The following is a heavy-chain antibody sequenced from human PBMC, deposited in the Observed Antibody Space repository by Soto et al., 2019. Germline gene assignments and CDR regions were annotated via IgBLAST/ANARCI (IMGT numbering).Heavy chain of an antibody. V-gene: IGHV3-13*01. CDR3: ARGRSFSYDSTPPPMFDP. J-gene: IGHJ5*02. D-gene: IGHD3-10*01. CDR2: IGTLSDT. Sequence: GGSLRLSCAGSGFAFSTFDIHWVRQAPGKGLEWVSGIGTLSDTFYAASVQGRFTISRQNAKNSVYLQMNSLRAGDTAFYYCARGRSFSYDSTPPPMFDPWGQGTLVTVSS. CDR1: GFAFSTFD.